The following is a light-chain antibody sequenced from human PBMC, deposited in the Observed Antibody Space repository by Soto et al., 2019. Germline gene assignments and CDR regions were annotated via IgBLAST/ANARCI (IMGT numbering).Light chain of an antibody. CDR2: DAS. J-gene: IGKJ1*01. V-gene: IGKV1-5*01. CDR3: QQYHNYPS. Sequence: DLQMTQSPSTLSASVGDRVIITCRASQSISSWLAWYQQKPGKAPNLLIYDASSLESGVPSRFSGRGSGTEFTRTISSLKPDDFATYYCQQYHNYPSCGQGTKVEFK. CDR1: QSISSW.